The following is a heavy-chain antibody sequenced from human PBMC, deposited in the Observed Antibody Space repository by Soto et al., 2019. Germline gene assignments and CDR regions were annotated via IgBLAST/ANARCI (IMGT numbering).Heavy chain of an antibody. CDR3: AERATGTYFDY. V-gene: IGHV3-23*01. CDR1: GFTFSSYA. CDR2: ISGSGGST. D-gene: IGHD1-1*01. J-gene: IGHJ4*02. Sequence: EVQLLESGGGLVQPGGSLRLSCAASGFTFSSYAMNWVRQAPGKGLEWVSVISGSGGSTYYADSVKGRFTISRDNSKNTLYLQMNSLRAEDTAVYYRAERATGTYFDYWGQGTLVTVSS.